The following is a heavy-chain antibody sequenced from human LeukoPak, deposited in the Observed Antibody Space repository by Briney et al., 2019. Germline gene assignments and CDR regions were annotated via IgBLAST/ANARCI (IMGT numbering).Heavy chain of an antibody. D-gene: IGHD7-27*01. V-gene: IGHV4-61*02. CDR3: ARDRAGDSFDI. CDR2: IHTSGST. Sequence: PSETRALTCTVSGASISSGNYYWTWIRQPAGKGLEWIGRIHTSGSTNYNPSLKSRVAISIDTSKNQFSLNLNSVTAAETAIYYCARDRAGDSFDIWGQGAMVTVSA. J-gene: IGHJ3*02. CDR1: GASISSGNYY.